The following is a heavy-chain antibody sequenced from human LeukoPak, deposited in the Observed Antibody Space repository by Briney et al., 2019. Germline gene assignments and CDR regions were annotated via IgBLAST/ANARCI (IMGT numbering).Heavy chain of an antibody. J-gene: IGHJ6*03. D-gene: IGHD3-16*01. CDR3: ARETSQKGAHYMDV. CDR2: IYYSGST. Sequence: SETLSLTCTVSGGSIRNYYWSWIRQPPGKGLEYIGYIYYSGSTNYNPSLKSRLTISVDTSKNQFSLKLSSVTAADTAVYYCARETSQKGAHYMDVWGKGTTVTISS. CDR1: GGSIRNYY. V-gene: IGHV4-59*01.